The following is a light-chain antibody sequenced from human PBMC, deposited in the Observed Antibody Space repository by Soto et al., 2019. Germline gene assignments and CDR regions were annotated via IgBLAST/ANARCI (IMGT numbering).Light chain of an antibody. CDR1: QSISSY. Sequence: DIQMTQSPSSLSASVRDRLTITGRASQSISSYLNWYQQKPGKAPKLLIYAASSLQSGVPSRFSGSGSGTDFTLTISSLQPEDFATYYCQQSYSTPLTFGGGTKVDIK. CDR2: AAS. V-gene: IGKV1-39*01. J-gene: IGKJ4*01. CDR3: QQSYSTPLT.